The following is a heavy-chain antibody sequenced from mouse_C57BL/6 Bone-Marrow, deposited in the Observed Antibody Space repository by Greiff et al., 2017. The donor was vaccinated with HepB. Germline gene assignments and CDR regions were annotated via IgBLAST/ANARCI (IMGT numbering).Heavy chain of an antibody. J-gene: IGHJ2*01. CDR3: ARKRDYYGPYYFDY. CDR2: IYPGSGST. V-gene: IGHV1-55*01. CDR1: GYTFTSYW. Sequence: VQLQQPGAELVKPGASVKMSCKASGYTFTSYWITWVKQRPGQGLEWIGDIYPGSGSTNYNEKFKSKATLTVDTSSSTAYMQLSSLTSEDSAVYYCARKRDYYGPYYFDYWGQGTTLTVSS. D-gene: IGHD1-2*01.